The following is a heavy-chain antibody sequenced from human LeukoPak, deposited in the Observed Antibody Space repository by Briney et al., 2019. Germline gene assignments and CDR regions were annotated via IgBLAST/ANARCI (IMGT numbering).Heavy chain of an antibody. D-gene: IGHD2-2*01. CDR2: ISTDGKDK. CDR3: AKEQEWGPADYYFDS. Sequence: GGSLSLSWAPSGFPFINFDSHGAGQAPGKGLEWVTVISTDGKDKKYADSVKGRFAISRDNSKNTLDLQMNSLRAEDTAVYYCAKEQEWGPADYYFDSWGQGTLVTVSS. J-gene: IGHJ4*02. CDR1: GFPFINFD. V-gene: IGHV3-30*18.